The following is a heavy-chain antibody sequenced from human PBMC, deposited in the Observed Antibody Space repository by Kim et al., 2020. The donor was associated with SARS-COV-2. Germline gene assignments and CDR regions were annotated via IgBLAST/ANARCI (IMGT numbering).Heavy chain of an antibody. V-gene: IGHV1-69*13. CDR3: ARSPVRGVVGPFDY. CDR1: GGTFSSYA. Sequence: SVKVSCKASGGTFSSYAISWVRQAPGQGLEWMGGIIPIFGTANYAQKFQGRVTITADESTSTAYMELSSLRSEDTAVYYCARSPVRGVVGPFDYWGQGTLVTVSS. CDR2: IIPIFGTA. J-gene: IGHJ4*02. D-gene: IGHD3-10*01.